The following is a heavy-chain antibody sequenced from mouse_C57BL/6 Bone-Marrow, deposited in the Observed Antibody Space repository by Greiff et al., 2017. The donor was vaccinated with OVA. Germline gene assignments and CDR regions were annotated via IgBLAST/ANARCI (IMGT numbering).Heavy chain of an antibody. Sequence: QVQLQQSGAELARPGASVKLSCKASGYTFTSYGISWVKQRTGQGLEWIGEIYPRSGNTYYNEKFKGKATLTADKSSSTAYMELRSLTSEDSAVYFCARSVYYGSPYCYFDVWGTGTTVTVSS. J-gene: IGHJ1*03. CDR2: IYPRSGNT. V-gene: IGHV1-81*01. CDR1: GYTFTSYG. D-gene: IGHD1-1*01. CDR3: ARSVYYGSPYCYFDV.